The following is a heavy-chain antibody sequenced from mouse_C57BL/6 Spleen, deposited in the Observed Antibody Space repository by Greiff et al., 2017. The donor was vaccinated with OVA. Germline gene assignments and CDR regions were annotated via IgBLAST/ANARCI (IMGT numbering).Heavy chain of an antibody. Sequence: QVQLQQPGAELVKPGASVKLSCKASGYTFTSYWMQWVKQRPGQGLEWIGEIDPSDSYPNYNQKFKGKATLTVDTSSSTAYMQLSSLTSEDSAVYYCARKYYGSKSGAWFAYWGQGTLVTVSA. J-gene: IGHJ3*01. CDR2: IDPSDSYP. D-gene: IGHD1-1*01. CDR3: ARKYYGSKSGAWFAY. V-gene: IGHV1-50*01. CDR1: GYTFTSYW.